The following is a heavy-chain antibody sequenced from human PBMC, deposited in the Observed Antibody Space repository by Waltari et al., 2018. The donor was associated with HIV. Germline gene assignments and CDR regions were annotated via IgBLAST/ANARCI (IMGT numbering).Heavy chain of an antibody. CDR1: GFASVSYA. D-gene: IGHD3-22*01. CDR2: ISGSGADS. V-gene: IGHV3-23*01. Sequence: EVQLLESGGGLVQPGGSRSLSCAASGFASVSYAMTCVRQSPGRGLEWVSAISGSGADSFYADSVKGRFSISRDNSKNTVYLQMNNLRAADTAIYYCAKAFSDNTAYYYDFWGRGTRVTVAS. CDR3: AKAFSDNTAYYYDF. J-gene: IGHJ4*02.